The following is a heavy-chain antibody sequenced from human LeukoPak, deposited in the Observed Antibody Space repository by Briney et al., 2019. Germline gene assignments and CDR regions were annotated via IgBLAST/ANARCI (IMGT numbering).Heavy chain of an antibody. V-gene: IGHV4-59*08. CDR3: AREGSRPTYYDFWSGYYFPLYGMDV. Sequence: SETLSLTCSVSGGSISSSYWSWIRQPPGKGLDWIGYIFYSGSTYYNPSLKSRVTISVDTSKNQFSLKLSSVTAADTAVYYCAREGSRPTYYDFWSGYYFPLYGMDVWGQGTTVTVSS. CDR1: GGSISSSY. CDR2: IFYSGST. J-gene: IGHJ6*02. D-gene: IGHD3-3*01.